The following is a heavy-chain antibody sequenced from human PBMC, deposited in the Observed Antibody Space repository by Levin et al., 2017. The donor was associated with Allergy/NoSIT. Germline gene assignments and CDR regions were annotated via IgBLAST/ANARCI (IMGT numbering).Heavy chain of an antibody. CDR3: AKMGIEVAGKPLIDY. Sequence: GESLKISCAASGFTFRNDGMSWVRQAPGKGLECISVISDSGRGTYYADSVKGRFTISRDNSKNTLYLQMNSLRAEDTAVYYCAKMGIEVAGKPLIDYWGQGTLVTVSS. V-gene: IGHV3-23*01. J-gene: IGHJ4*02. CDR1: GFTFRNDG. CDR2: ISDSGRGT. D-gene: IGHD6-19*01.